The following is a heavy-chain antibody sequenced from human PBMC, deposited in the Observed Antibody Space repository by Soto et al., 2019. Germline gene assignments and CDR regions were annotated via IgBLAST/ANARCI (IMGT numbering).Heavy chain of an antibody. CDR1: GYTFTSYG. V-gene: IGHV1-18*01. CDR3: ARGSVATLNYYYYGMDV. CDR2: ISAYNGNT. Sequence: QVQLVQSGAEVKKPGASVKVSCKDSGYTFTSYGISWVRQAPGQGLEWMGWISAYNGNTNYAQKLQGRVTMTTDTSTSTAYMELRSLRSDDTAVYYCARGSVATLNYYYYGMDVWGQGTTVTVSS. J-gene: IGHJ6*02. D-gene: IGHD5-12*01.